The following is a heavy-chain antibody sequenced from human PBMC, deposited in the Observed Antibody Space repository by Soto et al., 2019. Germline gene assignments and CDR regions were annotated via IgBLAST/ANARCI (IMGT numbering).Heavy chain of an antibody. CDR1: GFTFSSYG. V-gene: IGHV3-33*01. CDR2: IWYDGSNK. Sequence: PGGSLRLSCAASGFTFSSYGMHWVRQAPGKGPEWVAVIWYDGSNKYYADSVKGRFTISRDNSKNTLYLQMNSLRAEDTAVYYCARESNLNHCSSTSCYSRWFDPWGQGTLVTVSS. J-gene: IGHJ5*02. CDR3: ARESNLNHCSSTSCYSRWFDP. D-gene: IGHD2-2*01.